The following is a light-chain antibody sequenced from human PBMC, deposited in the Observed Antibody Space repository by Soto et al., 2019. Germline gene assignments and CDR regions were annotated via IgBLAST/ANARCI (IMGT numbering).Light chain of an antibody. CDR3: LLYSTTKGPG. CDR1: SSDVGAYEH. V-gene: IGLV2-14*03. CDR2: DVN. J-gene: IGLJ1*01. Sequence: QSALTQPASVSGSPGQSVTISCTGASSDVGAYEHVSWYQQHPGRAPKLILYDVNNRPSGVSNHFSGSKSGNTASLVISGLQANDEADYYCLLYSTTKGPGFGSGTKVTVL.